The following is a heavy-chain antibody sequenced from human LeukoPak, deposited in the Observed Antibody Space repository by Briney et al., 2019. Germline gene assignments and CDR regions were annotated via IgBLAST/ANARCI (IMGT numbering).Heavy chain of an antibody. Sequence: ASVKVSCTASEFTFTTYAIHWVRQAPGQRLEWMGWINGGNGDTKYSQKFQGRVTIARDTSASTAYMELNSLRAEDTAVYYCAKDPETATPYWGQGTLVTVSS. J-gene: IGHJ4*02. CDR2: INGGNGDT. D-gene: IGHD1-14*01. V-gene: IGHV1-3*01. CDR3: AKDPETATPY. CDR1: EFTFTTYA.